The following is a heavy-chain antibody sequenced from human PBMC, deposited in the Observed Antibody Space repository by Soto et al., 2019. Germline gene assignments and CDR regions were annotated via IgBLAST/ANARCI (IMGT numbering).Heavy chain of an antibody. Sequence: GGSLRLSCAASGFTFSSYGMHWVRQAPGKGLEWVAVIWYGGSNKYYADSVKGRFTISRDNSKNTLYLQMNSLRAEDTAVYYCARDRSNGYCSSTSCYGFFEWFDPWGQGTLVTVTS. CDR3: ARDRSNGYCSSTSCYGFFEWFDP. D-gene: IGHD2-2*01. CDR1: GFTFSSYG. V-gene: IGHV3-33*01. J-gene: IGHJ5*02. CDR2: IWYGGSNK.